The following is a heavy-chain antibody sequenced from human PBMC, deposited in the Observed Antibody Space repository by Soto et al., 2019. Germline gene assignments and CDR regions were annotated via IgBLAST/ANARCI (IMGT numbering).Heavy chain of an antibody. CDR3: AREFGDTVIRSRYGMDV. V-gene: IGHV1-3*04. D-gene: IGHD3-10*01. J-gene: IGHJ6*02. Sequence: ASVKVSCKTSGYTFTSYSIHWVRQAPGQRPEWMGWINTANGNTKYPQKFQGRVTITRDRSATTASMELNSLRSEDTAVYYCAREFGDTVIRSRYGMDVWGQGTTVTVSS. CDR1: GYTFTSYS. CDR2: INTANGNT.